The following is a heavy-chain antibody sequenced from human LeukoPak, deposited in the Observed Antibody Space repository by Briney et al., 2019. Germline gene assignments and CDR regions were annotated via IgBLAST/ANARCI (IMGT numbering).Heavy chain of an antibody. V-gene: IGHV4-30-4*07. CDR1: GDSISSGGYS. CDR2: IHDSGST. D-gene: IGHD1-26*01. Sequence: ASETLSLTCAVSGDSISSGGYSWSWIRQTPGKGLEWIAYIHDSGSTYNNPSLKTRLSISIDTSKNQFSLKLNSVSAADTAVYFCARGRSGHHVSLFEYWGQGTLVTVSS. CDR3: ARGRSGHHVSLFEY. J-gene: IGHJ4*02.